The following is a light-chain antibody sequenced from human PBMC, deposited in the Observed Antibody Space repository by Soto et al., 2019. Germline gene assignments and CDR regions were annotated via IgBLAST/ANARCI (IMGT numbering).Light chain of an antibody. CDR2: DVS. J-gene: IGLJ1*01. Sequence: QSALTQPRSVSGSPGQSVTISCTGTSSDVGGYTYVSWYQQHPGKAPKFMIYDVSKRPSGVPDCFSGSKSGNTASLTISRIQAEDEAEYYCSSSAGRYTVVFGTGNKLTVL. CDR3: SSSAGRYTVV. V-gene: IGLV2-11*01. CDR1: SSDVGGYTY.